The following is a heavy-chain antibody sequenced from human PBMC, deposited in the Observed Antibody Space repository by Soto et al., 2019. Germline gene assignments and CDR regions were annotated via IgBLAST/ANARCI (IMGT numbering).Heavy chain of an antibody. CDR1: GGTLSDYT. CDR2: IIPVLGIA. D-gene: IGHD3-22*01. J-gene: IGHJ4*02. V-gene: IGHV1-69*02. CDR3: ANRNYYDSSGYHAPFDY. Sequence: SVKVSCKTSGGTLSDYTISWVRQAPGQGLEWMGRIIPVLGIANTAQKNQGRVTITADKSTSTVYMELSSLRSEDTDVYYCANRNYYDSSGYHAPFDYWGQGTLVTVSS.